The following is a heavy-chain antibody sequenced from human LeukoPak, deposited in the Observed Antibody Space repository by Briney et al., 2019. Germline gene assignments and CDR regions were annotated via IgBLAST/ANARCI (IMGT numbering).Heavy chain of an antibody. CDR3: ARVGTVYGSGSY. D-gene: IGHD3-10*01. Sequence: PGGSLRLSCAASEFTFSGYGMHWVRQAPGKGLEWVSSISSSSSYIYYADSVKGRFTISRDNAKNSLYLQMNSLRAEDTAVYYCARVGTVYGSGSYWGQGTLVTVSS. V-gene: IGHV3-21*01. J-gene: IGHJ4*02. CDR2: ISSSSSYI. CDR1: EFTFSGYG.